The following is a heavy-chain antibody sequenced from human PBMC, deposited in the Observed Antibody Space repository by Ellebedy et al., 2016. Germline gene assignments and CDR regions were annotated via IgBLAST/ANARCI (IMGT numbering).Heavy chain of an antibody. CDR2: ISSSSSTI. CDR1: GFTFSSYS. CDR3: ARDTWYYDFWSGCPFDY. V-gene: IGHV3-48*01. Sequence: GESLKISXAASGFTFSSYSMNWVRQAPGKGLEWVSYISSSSSTIYYADSVKGRFTISRDNAKNSLYLQMNSLRAEDTAVYYCARDTWYYDFWSGCPFDYWGQGTLVTVSS. D-gene: IGHD3-3*01. J-gene: IGHJ4*02.